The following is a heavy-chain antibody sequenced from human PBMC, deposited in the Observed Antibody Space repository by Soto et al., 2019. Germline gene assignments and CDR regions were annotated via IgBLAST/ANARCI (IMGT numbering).Heavy chain of an antibody. V-gene: IGHV5-51*01. D-gene: IGHD3-3*01. CDR3: ARLGFNYDFLSGYYNVQHYYRTDL. CDR2: IYPGDSDT. Sequence: PGESLKISCMGSGYKVSTWHNFTSYWIAWVRQMPGEGLEWMGIIYPGDSDTRYSPSFQGQVTISADKSINSVYLQWSSLKASDTATYYCARLGFNYDFLSGYYNVQHYYRTDLWAQGTTVTV. J-gene: IGHJ6*02. CDR1: GYKVSTWHNFTSYW.